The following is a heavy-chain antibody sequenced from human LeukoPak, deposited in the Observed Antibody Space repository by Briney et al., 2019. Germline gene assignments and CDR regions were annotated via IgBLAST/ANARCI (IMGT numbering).Heavy chain of an antibody. V-gene: IGHV3-7*01. J-gene: IGHJ4*02. D-gene: IGHD3-22*01. CDR2: IKKDGSEK. CDR3: AKDPWTIPYYDSSGSYFDY. CDR1: GITFSSFR. Sequence: GSLRLSCAVSGITFSSFRMSWVRQPPGKGLEWVANIKKDGSEKYYVDSVKGRFTISRDNAKNSVYLQMNSLRAEDTAVYYCAKDPWTIPYYDSSGSYFDYWGQGTLVTVSS.